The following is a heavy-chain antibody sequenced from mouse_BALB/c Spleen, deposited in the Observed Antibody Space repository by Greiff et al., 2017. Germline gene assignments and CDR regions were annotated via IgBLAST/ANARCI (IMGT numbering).Heavy chain of an antibody. Sequence: EVQLVESGGGLVQPGGSLKLSCAASGFTFSSYTMSWVRQTPEKRLEWVAYISNGGGSTYYPDTVKGRFTISRDNAKNTLYLQMSSLKSEDTAMYYCARGDDYDEEWFAYWGQGTLVTVSA. CDR3: ARGDDYDEEWFAY. D-gene: IGHD2-4*01. V-gene: IGHV5-12-2*01. J-gene: IGHJ3*01. CDR1: GFTFSSYT. CDR2: ISNGGGST.